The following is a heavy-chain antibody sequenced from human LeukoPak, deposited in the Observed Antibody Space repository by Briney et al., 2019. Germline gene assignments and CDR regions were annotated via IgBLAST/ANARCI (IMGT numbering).Heavy chain of an antibody. J-gene: IGHJ4*02. D-gene: IGHD6-6*01. V-gene: IGHV4-59*08. CDR2: IYYTGST. Sequence: SETLSLTCTVSGGSISSYYWSWIRQPPGKGLEWIGYIYYTGSTNYNPSLKSRVTISVDTSKNQISLKLSYVNAADTAVYYCARYISSGLDYWGQGTLVTVSS. CDR1: GGSISSYY. CDR3: ARYISSGLDY.